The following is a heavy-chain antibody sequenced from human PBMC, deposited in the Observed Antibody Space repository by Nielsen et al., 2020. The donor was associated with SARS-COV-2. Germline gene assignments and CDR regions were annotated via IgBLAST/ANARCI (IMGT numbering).Heavy chain of an antibody. D-gene: IGHD6-13*01. V-gene: IGHV1-8*02. CDR1: GYTFTGYY. Sequence: ASVKVSCKASGYTFTGYYMHWVRQATGQGLEWMGWMNPNSGNTGYAQKFQGRVTMTKNTSISTAYMELSSLRSEDTAVYYCASVGISSSWSPLAFDIWGQGTMVTVSS. CDR2: MNPNSGNT. J-gene: IGHJ3*02. CDR3: ASVGISSSWSPLAFDI.